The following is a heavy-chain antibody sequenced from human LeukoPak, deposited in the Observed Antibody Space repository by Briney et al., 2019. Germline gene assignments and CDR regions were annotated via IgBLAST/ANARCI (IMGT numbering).Heavy chain of an antibody. CDR2: INPSSGGT. D-gene: IGHD3-10*01. CDR1: GYTFTNYF. J-gene: IGHJ4*02. Sequence: ASVKVSCKASGYTFTNYFIHWVRQAPGQGLEWMGWINPSSGGTNYAQKFQGRVTMTRDTSISTAYMELSSLTSGDTAVYYCARDYCGSGNRFDYWGQGTLVTVFS. V-gene: IGHV1-2*02. CDR3: ARDYCGSGNRFDY.